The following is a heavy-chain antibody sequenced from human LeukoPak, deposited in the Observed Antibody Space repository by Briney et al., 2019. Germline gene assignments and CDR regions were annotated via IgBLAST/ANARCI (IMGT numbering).Heavy chain of an antibody. CDR1: RGSISSYY. D-gene: IGHD6-6*01. CDR2: IYYSGST. V-gene: IGHV4-59*01. J-gene: IGHJ4*02. CDR3: ARAGGGIAARLDY. Sequence: SETLSLTCTVSRGSISSYYWSWIRQPPAKGLEWIGYIYYSGSTNYNPSLKSRVTISVDPSKNQLSLNLTSWTAADAAVYYCARAGGGIAARLDYWGQGTLDTVSS.